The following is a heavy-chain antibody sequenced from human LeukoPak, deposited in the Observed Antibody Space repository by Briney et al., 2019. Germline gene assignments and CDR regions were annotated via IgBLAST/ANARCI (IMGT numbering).Heavy chain of an antibody. V-gene: IGHV3-30-3*01. CDR1: GFTFSSSA. D-gene: IGHD3-9*01. CDR3: AKDRTGGFTISYHFDY. Sequence: GGSLRLSCAASGFTFSSSAMHWVRQAPDKGLEWVAVISYDGSNKYYADSVKGRFTISRDNSKNTLYLQMNSLRAEDTAVYYCAKDRTGGFTISYHFDYWGQGTLVTVSS. CDR2: ISYDGSNK. J-gene: IGHJ4*02.